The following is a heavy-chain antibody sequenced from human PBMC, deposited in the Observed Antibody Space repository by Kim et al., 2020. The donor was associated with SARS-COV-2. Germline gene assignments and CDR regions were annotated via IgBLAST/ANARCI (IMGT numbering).Heavy chain of an antibody. CDR3: ARAAPDGYNQIVF. CDR2: VSSNGGEK. J-gene: IGHJ4*02. CDR1: GFTFNTHS. D-gene: IGHD5-12*01. Sequence: GGSLRLSCGTSGFTFNTHSMHWVRQTPGKGLECVGVVSSNGGEKHYANSVKGRFTISRDNSKSMLYVQMNSLRVEDTAVYYCARAAPDGYNQIVFWGQGIRVPVSS. V-gene: IGHV3-30*04.